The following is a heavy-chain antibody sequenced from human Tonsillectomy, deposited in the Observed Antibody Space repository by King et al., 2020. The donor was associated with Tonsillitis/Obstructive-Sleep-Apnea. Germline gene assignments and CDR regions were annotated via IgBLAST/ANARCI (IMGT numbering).Heavy chain of an antibody. CDR3: AHRRVVVQGLIHFDY. CDR2: IYWYDDK. D-gene: IGHD3-10*01. V-gene: IGHV2-5*01. CDR1: WFSLSTSVVG. Sequence: TLKESGPTLVKPTQTLTLTCTFSWFSLSTSVVGVGWIRQPPGKALEWLALIYWYDDKRYSPSLKSRLTTTKDTPKNQVVLTMTNMDPVDTATYYCAHRRVVVQGLIHFDYWGQGTLVTVSS. J-gene: IGHJ4*02.